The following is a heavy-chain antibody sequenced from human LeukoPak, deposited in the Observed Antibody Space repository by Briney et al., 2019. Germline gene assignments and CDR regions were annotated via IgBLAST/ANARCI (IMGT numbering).Heavy chain of an antibody. CDR1: GFIFSYYG. CDR3: ARDPLGVLSYFDY. V-gene: IGHV3-33*01. Sequence: PGRSLRLSCAASGFIFSYYGMHWVRQAPGKGLEWVAVIWYDGSNRYYADSLKGRFIISRDNSKNTLYLQMNSLTADDTAVYYCARDPLGVLSYFDYWGQGTLVTVSS. D-gene: IGHD3-16*01. J-gene: IGHJ4*02. CDR2: IWYDGSNR.